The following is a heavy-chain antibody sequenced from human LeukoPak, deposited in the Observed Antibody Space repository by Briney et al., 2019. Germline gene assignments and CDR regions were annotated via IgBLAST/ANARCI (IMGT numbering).Heavy chain of an antibody. D-gene: IGHD2-2*02. J-gene: IGHJ6*03. CDR3: ARGYPGYYYYYMDV. CDR1: SGSFSDYY. CDR2: INHSGST. V-gene: IGHV4-34*01. Sequence: PSETLSLTCAVYSGSFSDYYWSWIRQPPGKGLEWIGEINHSGSTNYNPSLKSRVTLSVDTSKNQFSLKLSSVTAADTAIYYCARGYPGYYYYYMDVWGKGTTVTVSS.